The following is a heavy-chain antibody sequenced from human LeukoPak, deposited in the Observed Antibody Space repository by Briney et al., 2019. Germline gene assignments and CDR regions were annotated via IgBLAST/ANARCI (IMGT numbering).Heavy chain of an antibody. CDR3: ARRMGIQLRLRYFDY. V-gene: IGHV4-34*01. CDR1: GGSFSGYY. Sequence: SETLSLTCAVYGGSFSGYYWSWIRQPPGKGLEWIGEINHSGSTNYNPSLKSRVTISVDTSKNQFSLKLSSVTAADTAVYYCARRMGIQLRLRYFDYWGQGTLVTVSS. D-gene: IGHD5-18*01. CDR2: INHSGST. J-gene: IGHJ4*02.